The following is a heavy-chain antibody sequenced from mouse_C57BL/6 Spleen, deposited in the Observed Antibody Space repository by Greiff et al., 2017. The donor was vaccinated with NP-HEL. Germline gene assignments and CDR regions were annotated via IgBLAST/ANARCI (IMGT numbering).Heavy chain of an antibody. V-gene: IGHV1-52*01. CDR1: GYTFTSYW. Sequence: QVQLQQPGAELVRPGSSVKLSCKASGYTFTSYWMHWVKQRPIQGLEWIGNIDPSDSETHYNQKFKDKATLTVYKSSSTAYMQLSSLTSEDSAVYYCARGGGSQGDYAMDYWGQGTSVTVSS. CDR2: IDPSDSET. CDR3: ARGGGSQGDYAMDY. D-gene: IGHD1-1*01. J-gene: IGHJ4*01.